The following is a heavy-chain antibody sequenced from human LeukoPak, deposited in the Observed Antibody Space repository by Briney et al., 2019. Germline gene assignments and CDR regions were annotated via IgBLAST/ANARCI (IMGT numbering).Heavy chain of an antibody. CDR1: GFTFSSDG. J-gene: IGHJ4*02. Sequence: GGSLRLSCAASGFTFSSDGMHWVRQAPGKGLEWVAVISYDGSSKYYADSVRGRFTISRDNSKNTLYLQMNSLRGEDTAVYYCAKDRSSTWSLDFCGQGTLVTVSS. D-gene: IGHD6-13*01. CDR2: ISYDGSSK. V-gene: IGHV3-30*18. CDR3: AKDRSSTWSLDF.